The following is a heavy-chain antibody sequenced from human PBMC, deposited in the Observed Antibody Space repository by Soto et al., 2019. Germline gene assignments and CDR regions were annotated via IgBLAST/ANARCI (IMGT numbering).Heavy chain of an antibody. D-gene: IGHD6-6*01. CDR2: IYPGDSDT. CDR1: GYSFTSYW. CDR3: ARFEYSSYRHYYYYGMDV. V-gene: IGHV5-51*01. Sequence: PVASRTISWKVSGYSFTSYWIGWVRQIPGKGLEWMGIIYPGDSDTRYSPSFQGQVTISADKSISTAYLQWSSLKASDTAMYYCARFEYSSYRHYYYYGMDVWGQGTTVTVSS. J-gene: IGHJ6*02.